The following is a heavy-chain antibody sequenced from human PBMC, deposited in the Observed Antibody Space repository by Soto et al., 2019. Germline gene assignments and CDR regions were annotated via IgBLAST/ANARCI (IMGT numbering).Heavy chain of an antibody. V-gene: IGHV4-34*01. CDR1: GGSFSGYY. CDR3: ARLAYYDFWSGYWRDY. J-gene: IGHJ4*02. D-gene: IGHD3-3*01. CDR2: INHSGST. Sequence: SETLSLTCAVYGGSFSGYYWSWIRQPPGKGLEWIGEINHSGSTNYNPSLKSRVTISVDTSKNQFSLKLSSVTAADTAVYYCARLAYYDFWSGYWRDYWGQGTLVTVSS.